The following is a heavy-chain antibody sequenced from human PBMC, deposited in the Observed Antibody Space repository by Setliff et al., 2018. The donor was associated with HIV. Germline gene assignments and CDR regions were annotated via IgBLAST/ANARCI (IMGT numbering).Heavy chain of an antibody. Sequence: ASVKVSCKASGYIFTSYGISWVRRAPGQGLEWMGWISGNNGKTNYAQNFQGRVAMTTETATSTAYMEMRSLRSDDTAVYFCARVPYRSAWFSGGHDAFDIWGQGTMVTVSS. V-gene: IGHV1-18*01. J-gene: IGHJ3*02. CDR3: ARVPYRSAWFSGGHDAFDI. CDR2: ISGNNGKT. CDR1: GYIFTSYG. D-gene: IGHD6-19*01.